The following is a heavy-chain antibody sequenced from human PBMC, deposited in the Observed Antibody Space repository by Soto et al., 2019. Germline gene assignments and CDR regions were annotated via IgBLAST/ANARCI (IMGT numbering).Heavy chain of an antibody. CDR2: ISAHNGNT. J-gene: IGHJ4*02. D-gene: IGHD1-1*01. Sequence: QVHLVQSGAEVKKPGASVKVSCKGSGYAFTTYGITWVRQAPGQGLEWMGWISAHNGNTNYAQKLQGRVTVTRDTSTSTAYMELRSLRSADPAVYYCARGRYGDYWGQGALVTVSS. CDR3: ARGRYGDY. CDR1: GYAFTTYG. V-gene: IGHV1-18*01.